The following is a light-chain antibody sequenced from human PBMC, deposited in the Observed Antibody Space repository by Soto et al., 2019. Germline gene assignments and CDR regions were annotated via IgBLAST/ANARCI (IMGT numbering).Light chain of an antibody. CDR3: QQRSNWPALT. CDR1: QSVNSY. Sequence: EIVLTQSPATLSLSPGERATLSCRASQSVNSYLAWYQQKPGQGPRLLIYDASNRATGIPARFSGSRSGTDFTLTISSLEPEDFAVYYCQQRSNWPALTFGGGTKVDIK. V-gene: IGKV3-11*01. CDR2: DAS. J-gene: IGKJ4*01.